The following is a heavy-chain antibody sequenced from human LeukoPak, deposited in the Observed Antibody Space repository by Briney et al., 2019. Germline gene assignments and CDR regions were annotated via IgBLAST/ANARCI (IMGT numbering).Heavy chain of an antibody. V-gene: IGHV4-61*02. D-gene: IGHD5-12*01. CDR1: GGSISSGSYY. Sequence: PSETLSLTCTVSGGSISSGSYYWSWIRQPAGKGLEWIGRIYTSGSTNYNPSLKSRVTISVDTSKNQFSLKLSSVTAADTAVYCCASAVRVATIFDYWGQGTLVTVSS. CDR2: IYTSGST. CDR3: ASAVRVATIFDY. J-gene: IGHJ4*02.